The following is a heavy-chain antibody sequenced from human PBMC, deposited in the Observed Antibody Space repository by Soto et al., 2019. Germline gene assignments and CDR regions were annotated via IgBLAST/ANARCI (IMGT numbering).Heavy chain of an antibody. CDR2: INPNSGGT. Sequence: ASVKVSCKASGYTFTGYYMHWVRQAPGQGLEWMGWINPNSGGTNYAQKFQGWVTMTRDTSISTAYMELSRLRSDDTAVYYCARTCSGGSCYSHYYYGMDVWGQGTTVTVSS. J-gene: IGHJ6*02. CDR3: ARTCSGGSCYSHYYYGMDV. CDR1: GYTFTGYY. V-gene: IGHV1-2*04. D-gene: IGHD2-15*01.